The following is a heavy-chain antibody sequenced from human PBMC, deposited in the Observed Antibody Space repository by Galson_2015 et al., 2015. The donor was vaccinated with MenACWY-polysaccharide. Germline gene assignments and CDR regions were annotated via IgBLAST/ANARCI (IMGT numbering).Heavy chain of an antibody. CDR2: VLPGLDKP. CDR3: ESLLGEAPAQTGAFDL. Sequence: SGNICCKAFGGSFSTFSFNWVRQAPGQGLQWMGRVLPGLDKPNYAPTVLGRATIHADPSTGTAHMGLSSLRSEDSADYYCESLLGEAPAQTGAFDLWGQGAVVIVSS. J-gene: IGHJ3*01. CDR1: GGSFSTFS. D-gene: IGHD3-16*01. V-gene: IGHV1-69*02.